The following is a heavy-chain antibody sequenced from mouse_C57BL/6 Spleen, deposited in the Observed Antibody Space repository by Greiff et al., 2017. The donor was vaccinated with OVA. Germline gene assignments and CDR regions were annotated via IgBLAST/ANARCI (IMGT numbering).Heavy chain of an antibody. CDR3: TRRKIYYVYFDY. J-gene: IGHJ2*01. CDR1: GYTFTDYE. CDR2: IDPETGGT. V-gene: IGHV1-15*01. Sequence: VQLQQSGAELVRPGASVTLSCKASGYTFTDYEMHWVKQTPVHGLEWIGAIDPETGGTAYNQKFKGKAILTADKSSSTAYMELRSLTSEDSAVYYCTRRKIYYVYFDYWGQGTTLTVSS. D-gene: IGHD2-1*01.